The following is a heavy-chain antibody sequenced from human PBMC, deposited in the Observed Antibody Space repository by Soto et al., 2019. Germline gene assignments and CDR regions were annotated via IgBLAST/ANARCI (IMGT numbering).Heavy chain of an antibody. J-gene: IGHJ4*02. D-gene: IGHD7-27*01. V-gene: IGHV3-33*01. Sequence: QVQLVESGGGVVQPGRSLRLSCAASGFTFSSYGMHWVRQAPGQGLEWVSSIWYDGNNKYYADSVKGRFTISRDNSRNTRFLQMNSLRAEDTALYYCVGRGNQNWGDYWGQGTQVTVSS. CDR3: VGRGNQNWGDY. CDR1: GFTFSSYG. CDR2: IWYDGNNK.